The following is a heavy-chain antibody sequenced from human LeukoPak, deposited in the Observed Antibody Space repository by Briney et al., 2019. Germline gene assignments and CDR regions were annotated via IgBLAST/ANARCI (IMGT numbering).Heavy chain of an antibody. CDR3: ARGARRYSSSWYGVDWYFDL. V-gene: IGHV6-1*01. Sequence: SQTLSLTCAISGDSVSSNSGAWNWIRQSPSRGLEWLGRTYYRSKWDHDYAVSLKSRITINPDTSKNQFSLQLNSVTPEDTAVYYCARGARRYSSSWYGVDWYFDLWGRGTLVTVSS. J-gene: IGHJ2*01. CDR1: GDSVSSNSGA. D-gene: IGHD6-13*01. CDR2: TYYRSKWDH.